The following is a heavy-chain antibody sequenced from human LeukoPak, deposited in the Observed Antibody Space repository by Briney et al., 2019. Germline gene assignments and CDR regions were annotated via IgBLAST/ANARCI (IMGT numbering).Heavy chain of an antibody. CDR3: ARGYNWNLGAPIPEIDY. CDR2: INTNTGNP. CDR1: GYTFTSYA. Sequence: ASVKVSCKASGYTFTSYAMNWVRQAPGQGLEWMGWINTNTGNPTYAQGFTGRFVFSLDTSVSTAYLQISSLKAEDTAVYYCARGYNWNLGAPIPEIDYWGQGTLVTVSS. J-gene: IGHJ4*02. D-gene: IGHD1-7*01. V-gene: IGHV7-4-1*02.